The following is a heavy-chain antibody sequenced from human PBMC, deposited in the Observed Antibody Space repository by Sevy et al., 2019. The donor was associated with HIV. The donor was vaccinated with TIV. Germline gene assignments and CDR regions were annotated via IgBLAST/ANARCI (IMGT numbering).Heavy chain of an antibody. J-gene: IGHJ3*02. V-gene: IGHV3-21*01. CDR2: ISGLSNYK. D-gene: IGHD4-17*01. CDR3: ARRGPSTVHDAFDI. Sequence: GGSLRLSCAASGFTFNDFYLNWVRQAPGKGLEWVSSISGLSNYKFYADSMKGRFTISRDNAENSIYLQMNSLRAEDTAVYFCARRGPSTVHDAFDIWGQGTMVTVSS. CDR1: GFTFNDFY.